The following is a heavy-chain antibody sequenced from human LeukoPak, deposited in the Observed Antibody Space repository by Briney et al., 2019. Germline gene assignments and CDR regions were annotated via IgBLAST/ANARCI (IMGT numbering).Heavy chain of an antibody. D-gene: IGHD3-10*01. CDR2: ISGGSSAI. V-gene: IGHV3-23*01. CDR3: ATGGQIREADY. CDR1: GFTFSNYA. J-gene: IGHJ4*02. Sequence: GGSLRLSCAASGFTFSNYAMSWVRQVPGKGLEWVSAISGGSSAIYYADYVKGRFTISRDNSKNTLYLQMNSLRAEDTAVYYCATGGQIREADYWGQGTLVTVSS.